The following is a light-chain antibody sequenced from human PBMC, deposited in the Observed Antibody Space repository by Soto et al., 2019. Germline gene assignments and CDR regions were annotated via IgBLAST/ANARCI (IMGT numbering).Light chain of an antibody. Sequence: QAVVTQPPSVSAAPGQKVTISCSGSSSNIGNNYVSWYQQLPGTAPKLLIYENNKRPSGIPDRFSGSKSGTSATLGITGLQTGDEADYYCGTWDSSLSAVGVFGTGTKLTVL. CDR1: SSNIGNNY. CDR2: ENN. V-gene: IGLV1-51*02. CDR3: GTWDSSLSAVGV. J-gene: IGLJ1*01.